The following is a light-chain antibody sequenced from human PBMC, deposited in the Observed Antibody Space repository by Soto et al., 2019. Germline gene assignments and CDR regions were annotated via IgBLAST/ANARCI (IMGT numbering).Light chain of an antibody. V-gene: IGLV2-23*01. J-gene: IGLJ1*01. CDR2: EGT. CDR3: CSYAGSSTYV. CDR1: SGDVGTYNL. Sequence: QSALTQPASVSGSPGQSITISCTGTSGDVGTYNLVSWYQQVPGKAPKLMLYEGTKRPSGVSIRFSGSKSGNTASLTISGLLAEDEADYYCCSYAGSSTYVFGTGTKLTVL.